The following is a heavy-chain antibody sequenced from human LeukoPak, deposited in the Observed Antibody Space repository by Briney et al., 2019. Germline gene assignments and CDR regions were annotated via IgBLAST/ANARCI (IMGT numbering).Heavy chain of an antibody. CDR1: GFTFSSYG. V-gene: IGHV3-30*18. CDR3: AKDSAYYYDSSGYPWA. J-gene: IGHJ5*02. Sequence: GGSLRLSCAASGFTFSSYGMHRVRQAPGKGLEWVAVISYDGSNKYYADSVKGRFTISRDNSKNTLYLQMNSLRAEDTAVYYCAKDSAYYYDSSGYPWAWGQGALVTVSS. CDR2: ISYDGSNK. D-gene: IGHD3-22*01.